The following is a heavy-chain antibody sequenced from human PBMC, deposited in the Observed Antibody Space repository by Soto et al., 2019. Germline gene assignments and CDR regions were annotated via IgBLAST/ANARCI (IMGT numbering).Heavy chain of an antibody. CDR1: GGSISSHGSY. CDR2: LFYSGST. V-gene: IGHV4-31*02. D-gene: IGHD6-13*01. Sequence: SETLSLTWTVSGGSISSHGSYWSWIRQHPGKGLEWIGCLFYSGSTYYNPSLKSRVTISVDTSKNQFSLKLSSVTAADTAVYYCARGLAAAGLFGFGPWGQGTLVTVSS. CDR3: ARGLAAAGLFGFGP. J-gene: IGHJ5*02.